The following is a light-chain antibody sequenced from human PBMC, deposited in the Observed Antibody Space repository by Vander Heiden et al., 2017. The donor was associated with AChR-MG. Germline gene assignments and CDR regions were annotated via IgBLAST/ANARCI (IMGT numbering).Light chain of an antibody. V-gene: IGLV2-11*01. CDR3: CSYAGTYTLL. Sequence: QSALTQPRPVSGSPGQSVTISCTGTSSDVGDYNDVSWYQQHPGKAPKLMIYDVSKRPSGVPDRFSGSKSGNTASLTISGLQSEDEADYYCCSYAGTYTLLFGGGTKLTVL. CDR2: DVS. J-gene: IGLJ2*01. CDR1: SSDVGDYND.